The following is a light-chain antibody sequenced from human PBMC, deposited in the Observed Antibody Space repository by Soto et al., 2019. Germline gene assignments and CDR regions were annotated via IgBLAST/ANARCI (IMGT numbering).Light chain of an antibody. CDR2: GNS. V-gene: IGLV1-40*01. CDR3: QSYDSSLSGWV. Sequence: QSVLTQPPSVSGAPGQRVTISCTGSSSNIGAGYDLHWYQQLPGTAPKLLIYGNSNRPSGVPDRFAGSKSGTSASLAITGLQADDEADYYCQSYDSSLSGWVFGGGTQLTVL. J-gene: IGLJ2*01. CDR1: SSNIGAGYD.